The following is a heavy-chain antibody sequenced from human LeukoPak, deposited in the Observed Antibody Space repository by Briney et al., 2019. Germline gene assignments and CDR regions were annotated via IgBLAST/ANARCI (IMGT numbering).Heavy chain of an antibody. CDR2: ISSSSSYI. J-gene: IGHJ3*02. CDR3: ARDKSAAIGFDAFDI. D-gene: IGHD5-18*01. Sequence: GGSLRLSCAASGFTFSSYSMNWVRQAPGKGLEWVSSISSSSSYIYYADSVKGRFTISRDNAKNSLYLQMNSLRAEDTAVHYCARDKSAAIGFDAFDIWGQGTMVTVSS. CDR1: GFTFSSYS. V-gene: IGHV3-21*01.